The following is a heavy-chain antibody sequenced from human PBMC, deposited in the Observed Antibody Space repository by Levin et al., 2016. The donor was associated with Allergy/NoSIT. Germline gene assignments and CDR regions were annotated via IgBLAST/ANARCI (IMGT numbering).Heavy chain of an antibody. D-gene: IGHD3-10*01. V-gene: IGHV3-23*01. CDR1: GFTFSSYA. CDR3: AKEGLLWFGETPSAFDI. CDR2: ISGSGGST. Sequence: GESLKISCAASGFTFSSYAMSWVRQAPGKGLEWVSAISGSGGSTYYADSVKGRFTISRDNSKNTLYLQMNSLRAEDTAVYYCAKEGLLWFGETPSAFDIWGQGTMVTVSS. J-gene: IGHJ3*02.